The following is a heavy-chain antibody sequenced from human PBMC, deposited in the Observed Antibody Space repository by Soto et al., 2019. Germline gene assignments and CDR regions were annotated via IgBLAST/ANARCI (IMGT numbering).Heavy chain of an antibody. J-gene: IGHJ4*02. CDR3: ASRDPGTSVDY. Sequence: SETLSLTCAVSGVSISSGNWWTWVRQPPGQGLEWIGEIYRTGSTNYNPSLKSRVTISLDKSENQFSLKVTSLTAADTAVYYRASRDPGTSVDYWGQGTLVTVSS. D-gene: IGHD1-7*01. CDR1: GVSISSGNW. V-gene: IGHV4-4*02. CDR2: IYRTGST.